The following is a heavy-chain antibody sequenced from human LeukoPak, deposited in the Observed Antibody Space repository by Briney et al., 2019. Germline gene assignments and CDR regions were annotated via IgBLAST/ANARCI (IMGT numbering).Heavy chain of an antibody. Sequence: GASVKVSCKASGYTFTGYYMHWVRQAPGQGLEWMGWINPNSGGTNYAQKFQGRVTMTRDTSISTAYMELSRLRSDDTAVYYRARDSGEYSSSSRRSRRHWYDPWGQGTLVTVCS. V-gene: IGHV1-2*02. J-gene: IGHJ5*02. CDR1: GYTFTGYY. CDR2: INPNSGGT. CDR3: ARDSGEYSSSSRRSRRHWYDP. D-gene: IGHD6-6*01.